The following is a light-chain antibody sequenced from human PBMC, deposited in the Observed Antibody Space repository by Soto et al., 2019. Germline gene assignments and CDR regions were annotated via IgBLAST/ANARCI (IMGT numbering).Light chain of an antibody. J-gene: IGKJ1*01. CDR3: QQYNIWPQT. CDR1: QSVGTN. Sequence: DRVMTQSPVTLSVSPGESVTLSCRASQSVGTNLAWYQQKPGQAPSLLIYGVSTRATGIPTRFSGSGSGRQFTLTISSLQSEDLAVYYCQQYNIWPQTFGQGTKVEIK. V-gene: IGKV3-15*01. CDR2: GVS.